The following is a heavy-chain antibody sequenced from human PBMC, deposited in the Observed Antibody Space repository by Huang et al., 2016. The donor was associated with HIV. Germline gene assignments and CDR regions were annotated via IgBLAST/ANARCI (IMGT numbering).Heavy chain of an antibody. Sequence: QVQLQESGPGLVKPSETLSLTCTVSGGSISSHYWSWIRQPPGKGLEWIGSIYYRGSTNYNPSLKSRVTISVDTSKNQCSLKLSSVTAADTAVYYCARDTMVRGFDYWGQGTLVTVSS. CDR2: IYYRGST. CDR1: GGSISSHY. D-gene: IGHD3-10*01. CDR3: ARDTMVRGFDY. V-gene: IGHV4-59*11. J-gene: IGHJ4*02.